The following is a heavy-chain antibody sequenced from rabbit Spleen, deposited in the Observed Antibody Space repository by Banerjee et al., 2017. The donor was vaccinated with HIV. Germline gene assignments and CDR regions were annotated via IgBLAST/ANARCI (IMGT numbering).Heavy chain of an antibody. D-gene: IGHD2-1*01. CDR2: INIVTGKA. V-gene: IGHV1S45*01. J-gene: IGHJ6*01. CDR3: ARDTGDVGWGYLI. Sequence: EQLEESGGGRVKPEGSLKLTCNASGVSLGDKDVWCWVRQAPGKGLEWIACINIVTGKAVYARWSKGRFIMSRTSSTTVTLQMTSLTAADTATYFCARDTGDVGWGYLIWGQGTLVTVS. CDR1: GVSLGDKDV.